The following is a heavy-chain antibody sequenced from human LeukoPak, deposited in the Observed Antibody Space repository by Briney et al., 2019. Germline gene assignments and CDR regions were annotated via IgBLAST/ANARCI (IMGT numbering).Heavy chain of an antibody. D-gene: IGHD3-3*01. CDR1: GGSISSGVYY. CDR3: ARGYYDFWSGYSGPSREFDY. J-gene: IGHJ4*02. CDR2: IYYSGST. V-gene: IGHV4-31*03. Sequence: SETLSLTCTVSGGSISSGVYYWSWIRQHPGKGLEWIGYIYYSGSTYYNPSLKSRVTISVDTSKNQFSLKLSSVTAADTAVYYCARGYYDFWSGYSGPSREFDYWGQGTLVTVSS.